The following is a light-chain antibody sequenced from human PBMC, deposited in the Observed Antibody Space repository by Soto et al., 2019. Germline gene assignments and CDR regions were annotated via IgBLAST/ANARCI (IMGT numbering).Light chain of an antibody. CDR2: DAS. CDR3: QQFSSYPLT. V-gene: IGKV3-20*01. CDR1: QTVRNNY. Sequence: EFVLTQSPGTLSLSPGERATLSCRASQTVRNNYLAWYQQKPGKAPSLLIYDASSRATGIPDRFSGGGSGTDFTLTISRLEPEDFAVYYCQQFSSYPLTFGGGTKVEIK. J-gene: IGKJ4*01.